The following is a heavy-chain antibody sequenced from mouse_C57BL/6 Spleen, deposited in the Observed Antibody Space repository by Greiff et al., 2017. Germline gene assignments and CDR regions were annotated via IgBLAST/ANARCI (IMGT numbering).Heavy chain of an antibody. CDR1: GYTFTSYT. Sequence: VQLQQSGAELARPGASVKMSCKASGYTFTSYTMHWVKQRPGQGLEWIGYINPSSGYTKYNQKFKDKATLTAAKSSSTAYMQLSSRTSEDSAVYYCARDDGSNFDYWGQGTTLTVSS. J-gene: IGHJ2*01. V-gene: IGHV1-4*01. CDR3: ARDDGSNFDY. CDR2: INPSSGYT. D-gene: IGHD1-1*01.